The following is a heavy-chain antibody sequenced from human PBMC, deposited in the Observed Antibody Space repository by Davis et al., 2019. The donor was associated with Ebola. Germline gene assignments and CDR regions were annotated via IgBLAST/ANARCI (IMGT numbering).Heavy chain of an antibody. D-gene: IGHD6-19*01. V-gene: IGHV3-74*01. CDR3: TRGPHKRLWSSGWYAGFDY. CDR2: INSDGSST. J-gene: IGHJ4*02. Sequence: HTGGSLRLSCAASGFTFSSYWMHWVRQAPGKGLVRVSRINSDGSSTSYADSVKGRFTISRDNAKNTLYLQMNSLRAEDTAVYYCTRGPHKRLWSSGWYAGFDYWGQGTLVTVSS. CDR1: GFTFSSYW.